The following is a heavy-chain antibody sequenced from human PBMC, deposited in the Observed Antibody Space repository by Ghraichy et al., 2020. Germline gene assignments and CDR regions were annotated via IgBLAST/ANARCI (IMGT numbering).Heavy chain of an antibody. CDR2: IGSSGGNK. D-gene: IGHD2-21*01. J-gene: IGHJ5*02. V-gene: IGHV3-23*01. CDR3: AKARGNCGDVNCPPYNWFDP. Sequence: GGSLRLSCVASGITFNNYAMTWVRQAPGKGLEWVSTIGSSGGNKYYADSVKGRFTISRDNAKNTLYLQMNTLRADDMALYYCAKARGNCGDVNCPPYNWFDPWGQGTLVTVSS. CDR1: GITFNNYA.